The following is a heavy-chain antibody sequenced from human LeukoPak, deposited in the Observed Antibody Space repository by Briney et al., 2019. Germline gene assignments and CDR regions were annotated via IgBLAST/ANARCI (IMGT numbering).Heavy chain of an antibody. J-gene: IGHJ4*02. CDR3: ARVSSARGYSYGPFFDY. CDR2: IYTSGST. CDR1: GGSISSYY. V-gene: IGHV4-4*07. Sequence: SETLSLTCAVSGGSISSYYWSWIRQPAGEGLEWIGRIYTSGSTNYNPSLKSRVTMSVDTSKNQFSLKLSSVTAADTAVYYCARVSSARGYSYGPFFDYWGQGTLVTVSS. D-gene: IGHD5-18*01.